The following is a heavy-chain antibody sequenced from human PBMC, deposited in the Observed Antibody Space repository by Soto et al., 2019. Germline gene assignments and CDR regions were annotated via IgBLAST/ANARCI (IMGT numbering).Heavy chain of an antibody. V-gene: IGHV1-8*01. J-gene: IGHJ6*03. CDR1: GYTFTSYD. CDR3: AREGIVVLPAARTGIDFYYYSYMAV. D-gene: IGHD2-2*01. Sequence: ASVKVSCKASGYTFTSYDINGVRQATGQGLEWMGWMNPNSGNTGYAQMFQGRVTMTRNTSISTACMELGSLRSEDTAVYFCAREGIVVLPAARTGIDFYYYSYMAVWGKGTSVTVS. CDR2: MNPNSGNT.